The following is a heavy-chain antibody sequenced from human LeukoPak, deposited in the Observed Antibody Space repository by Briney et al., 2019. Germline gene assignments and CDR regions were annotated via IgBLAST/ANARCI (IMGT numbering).Heavy chain of an antibody. D-gene: IGHD1-26*01. Sequence: PSETLSLTCSVSGGSISSSSYYWSWIRQPPGKGLEWIGYIYYSGSTNYNPSLKSRVTISVDTSKNQFSLKLSSVTAADTAVYYCAREEVGATSSSINWGQGTLVTVSS. J-gene: IGHJ4*02. CDR2: IYYSGST. CDR3: AREEVGATSSSIN. V-gene: IGHV4-61*01. CDR1: GGSISSSSYY.